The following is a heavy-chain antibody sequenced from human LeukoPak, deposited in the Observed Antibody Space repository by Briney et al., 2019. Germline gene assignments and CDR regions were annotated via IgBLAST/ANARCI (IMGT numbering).Heavy chain of an antibody. CDR1: GGSISSYY. CDR3: ARDSRTYYFDY. V-gene: IGHV4-4*07. Sequence: PAETLSLTCTVSGGSISSYYWSWIRQPAGKGLEWIGRIYTSGSTNYNPSLKSRVTMSVDTSKNHFSLKLSSVPAADTAVYYCARDSRTYYFDYWGQGALVTVSS. J-gene: IGHJ4*02. CDR2: IYTSGST.